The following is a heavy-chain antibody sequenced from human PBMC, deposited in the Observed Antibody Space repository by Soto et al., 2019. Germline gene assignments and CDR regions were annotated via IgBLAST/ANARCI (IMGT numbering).Heavy chain of an antibody. CDR2: ISYDGSNK. CDR1: GFTFSSYA. D-gene: IGHD5-18*01. Sequence: LRLSCAASGFTFSSYATHWVRQAPGKGLEWVAVISYDGSNKYYADSVKGRFTISRDNSKNTLYLQMNSLRAEDTAVYYCARDSGYSYGFAFDIWGQGTMVTVSS. J-gene: IGHJ3*02. CDR3: ARDSGYSYGFAFDI. V-gene: IGHV3-30-3*01.